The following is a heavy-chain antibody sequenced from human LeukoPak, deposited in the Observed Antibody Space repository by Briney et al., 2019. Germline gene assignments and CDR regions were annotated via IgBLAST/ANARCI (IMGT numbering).Heavy chain of an antibody. Sequence: ASVKVSCKASGYTFTSYDINWVRQATGQGLEWMGWINPNSGGTNYAQKFQGRVTMTRDTSISTAYMELSRLRSDDTAVYYCACHRDYYGSGSYLAFDIWGQGTMVTVSS. J-gene: IGHJ3*02. CDR1: GYTFTSYD. CDR3: ACHRDYYGSGSYLAFDI. CDR2: INPNSGGT. V-gene: IGHV1-2*02. D-gene: IGHD3-10*01.